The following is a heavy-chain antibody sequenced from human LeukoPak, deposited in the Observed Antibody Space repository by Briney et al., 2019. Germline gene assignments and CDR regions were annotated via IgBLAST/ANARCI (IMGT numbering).Heavy chain of an antibody. CDR3: TTDHDYGDYAPQVA. J-gene: IGHJ5*02. CDR1: GFILSNAW. Sequence: KPGGSLRLSCVVSGFILSNAWLTWVRQAPGKGLEWVGRIKSKTDGETTDYAAPVKGRFTISRADSKNTLYLQMNSLKTEDTAVYYCTTDHDYGDYAPQVAWGQGTLVTVSS. CDR2: IKSKTDGETT. D-gene: IGHD4-17*01. V-gene: IGHV3-15*01.